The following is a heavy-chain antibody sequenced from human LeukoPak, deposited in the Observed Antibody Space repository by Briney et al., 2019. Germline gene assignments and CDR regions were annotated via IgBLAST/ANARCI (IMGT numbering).Heavy chain of an antibody. CDR2: INPNSGNT. J-gene: IGHJ4*02. CDR3: ARAYSSGLIDY. CDR1: GYTFTGYY. D-gene: IGHD6-19*01. Sequence: GASVKVSCKASGYTFTGYYMHWVRQAPGQGLEWMGWINPNSGNTGYAQRFQGRVTMTRNTSISTAYMELSSLRSEDTAVYYCARAYSSGLIDYWGQGTLVTVSS. V-gene: IGHV1-8*02.